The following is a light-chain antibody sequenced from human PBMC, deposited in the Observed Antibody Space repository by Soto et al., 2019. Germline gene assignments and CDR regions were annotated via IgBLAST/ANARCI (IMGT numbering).Light chain of an antibody. Sequence: EIVFTQSPGNLSLSPGERATLFCRASQSINSRNLACYQQKPGQAPRLLIYGASSRATGIPDRFSGSGCWTAFIIIISRLEPDDVAVYYCQHFGSSPGFTFGPGTKVDIK. V-gene: IGKV3-20*01. J-gene: IGKJ3*01. CDR1: QSINSRN. CDR3: QHFGSSPGFT. CDR2: GAS.